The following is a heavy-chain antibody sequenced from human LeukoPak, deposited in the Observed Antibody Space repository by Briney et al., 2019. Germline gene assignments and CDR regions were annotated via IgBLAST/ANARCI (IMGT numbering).Heavy chain of an antibody. CDR2: IIPIFGTA. V-gene: IGHV1-69*01. J-gene: IGHJ4*02. CDR3: ARDRYAVRGVFDY. D-gene: IGHD3-10*01. Sequence: GASVKVSCKASGGTFSSYAISWLRQAPGQGLEWMGGIIPIFGTANYAQKFQGRVTITADESTSTAYMELRSLRSDDTAVYYCARDRYAVRGVFDYWGQGTLVTVSS. CDR1: GGTFSSYA.